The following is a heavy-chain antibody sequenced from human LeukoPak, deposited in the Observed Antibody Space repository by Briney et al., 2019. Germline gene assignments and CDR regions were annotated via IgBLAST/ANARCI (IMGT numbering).Heavy chain of an antibody. CDR1: GFTFSSYW. CDR2: IKQDGSEK. Sequence: GGSLRLSCAASGFTFSSYWMSWVRQAPGKGLEWVANIKQDGSEKYYVDSVKGRFTISRDNAKNSLYLQMNSLRAEDTAVYYCATLTTVTTEGYYYYGMDVWGQGTTVTVSS. CDR3: ATLTTVTTEGYYYYGMDV. D-gene: IGHD4-11*01. V-gene: IGHV3-7*01. J-gene: IGHJ6*02.